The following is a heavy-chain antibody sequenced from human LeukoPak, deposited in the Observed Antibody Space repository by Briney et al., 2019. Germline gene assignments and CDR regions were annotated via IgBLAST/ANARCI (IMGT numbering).Heavy chain of an antibody. V-gene: IGHV1-46*01. CDR2: INPSGGST. J-gene: IGHJ4*02. Sequence: GASVKVSCKASGYTFTSYYMHWVRQAPGQGLEWMGIINPSGGSTSYAQKFQGRVTMTRDTSTSTVYMELSSLRSEDTAVYYCARDPSRIKYYYDSSGHYYFDYWGQGTLVTVSS. D-gene: IGHD3-22*01. CDR1: GYTFTSYY. CDR3: ARDPSRIKYYYDSSGHYYFDY.